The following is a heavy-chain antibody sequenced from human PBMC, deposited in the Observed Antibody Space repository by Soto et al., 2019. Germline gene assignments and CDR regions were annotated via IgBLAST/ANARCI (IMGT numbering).Heavy chain of an antibody. CDR2: IDNAGTDS. J-gene: IGHJ6*04. CDR1: GFTLSGRS. D-gene: IGHD3-10*01. CDR3: ARGWFGPDV. V-gene: IGHV3-74*01. Sequence: EVQLVESGGGLFQPGGSRRLSCAASGFTLSGRSMHWVRQAPGKGLVWVSGIDNAGTDSTYADSVKGRFTSSRDNAKNMLYLQMNSLRVEDTAVYYCARGWFGPDVWGKGTTVTVSS.